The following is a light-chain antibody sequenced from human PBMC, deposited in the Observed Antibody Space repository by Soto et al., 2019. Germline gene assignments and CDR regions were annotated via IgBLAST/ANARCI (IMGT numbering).Light chain of an antibody. Sequence: EIVFTQSPATLSLSPGERATLSCRASQSVSSYLAWYQQKPGQAPRLLIYDASNRATGIPARFSGSGSGTDFTLTISSLEPEDFAIYSCQQRSNWPPVTFGGGTKVEIK. V-gene: IGKV3-11*01. CDR3: QQRSNWPPVT. CDR2: DAS. J-gene: IGKJ4*01. CDR1: QSVSSY.